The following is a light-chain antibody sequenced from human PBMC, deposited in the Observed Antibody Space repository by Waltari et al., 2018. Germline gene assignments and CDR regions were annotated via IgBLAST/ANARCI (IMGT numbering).Light chain of an antibody. CDR1: QSISSW. Sequence: IQMTQSPSSVSASVGDRVTITCRASQSISSWLAWYQQKPGKAPKFLMYDASSLESGVPSRFSGSGSGTEFTLTISSLQPEDFATYYCQQANSFPYTFGQGTKVEIK. V-gene: IGKV1-12*01. J-gene: IGKJ2*01. CDR3: QQANSFPYT. CDR2: DAS.